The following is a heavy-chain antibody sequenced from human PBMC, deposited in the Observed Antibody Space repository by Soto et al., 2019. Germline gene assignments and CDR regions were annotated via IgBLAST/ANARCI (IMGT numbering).Heavy chain of an antibody. CDR3: AKDAVVATITPNWFDP. V-gene: IGHV3-23*01. D-gene: IGHD5-12*01. CDR1: GFTFSSYA. Sequence: GGSLRLSCAASGFTFSSYAMSWVRQAPGKGLEWVSAISGSGGSTYYADSVKGRFTISRDNSKNTLYLQMNSLRAEETAVYYCAKDAVVATITPNWFDPWGQGTLVTVSS. J-gene: IGHJ5*02. CDR2: ISGSGGST.